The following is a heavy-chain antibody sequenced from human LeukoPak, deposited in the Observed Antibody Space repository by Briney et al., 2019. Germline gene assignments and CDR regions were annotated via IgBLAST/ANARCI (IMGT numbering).Heavy chain of an antibody. CDR3: ARENGYCSSTSCYNYYYYYMDV. J-gene: IGHJ6*03. D-gene: IGHD2-2*03. Sequence: ASVKVSCKASGYTFTSYAMNWVRQAPGQGLEWMGWINTNTGNPTYAQGFTGRFVFSLDTSVSTAYLQISSLKAEDTAVYYCARENGYCSSTSCYNYYYYYMDVWGKGTTVTVSS. CDR1: GYTFTSYA. V-gene: IGHV7-4-1*02. CDR2: INTNTGNP.